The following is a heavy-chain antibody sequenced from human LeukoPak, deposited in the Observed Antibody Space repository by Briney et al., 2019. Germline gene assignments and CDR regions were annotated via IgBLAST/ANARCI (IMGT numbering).Heavy chain of an antibody. V-gene: IGHV3-74*01. CDR3: ARDRGTVTSRYFDY. J-gene: IGHJ4*02. CDR1: GFTFSSYW. D-gene: IGHD4-17*01. CDR2: INSDGNST. Sequence: GGSLRLSCAASGFTFSSYWMHWVRQAPGKGLVWVSRINSDGNSTNYADSVKGRFTISRDNAKSTLYLQMNSLRAEDTAVYYCARDRGTVTSRYFDYWGQGTLVTVSS.